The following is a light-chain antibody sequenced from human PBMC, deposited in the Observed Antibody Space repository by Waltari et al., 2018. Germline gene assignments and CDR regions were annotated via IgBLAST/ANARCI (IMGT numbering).Light chain of an antibody. V-gene: IGKV1-39*01. CDR3: QQTYSTPTVT. J-gene: IGKJ5*01. CDR1: QNIENY. Sequence: DILMTQSPSSLSATVGDRLTITCRASQNIENYLNWYKQRPGRAPKLLIYSASTLQSGVPPRFSGSGSGTEFTLTITNLQPEDFATYYCQQTYSTPTVTFGQGTRLDIK. CDR2: SAS.